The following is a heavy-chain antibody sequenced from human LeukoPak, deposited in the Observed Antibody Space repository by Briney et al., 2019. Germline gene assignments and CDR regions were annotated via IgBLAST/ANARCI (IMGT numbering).Heavy chain of an antibody. CDR1: GGSFSGYY. D-gene: IGHD3-9*01. CDR3: ARGPYYDILTGYLYYFDY. J-gene: IGHJ4*02. Sequence: MPSETLSLTCAVDGGSFSGYYWSWIRQPPGKGLEWIGEINHSGSTNYNPSLKSRVTISVDTSKNQFSLKLSSVTAADTAVYYCARGPYYDILTGYLYYFDYWGQGTLVTVSS. V-gene: IGHV4-34*01. CDR2: INHSGST.